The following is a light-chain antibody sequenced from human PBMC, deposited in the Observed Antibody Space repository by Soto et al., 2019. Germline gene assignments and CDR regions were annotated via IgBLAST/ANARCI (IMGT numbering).Light chain of an antibody. Sequence: DIQLTQSPSFLSASVGDRVTITCRASQGISSYLAWYQQKPGKAPKLLIYAASTLQSGVPSRFSGSGSGPEFTFTISSLQPEDFATYYCKQLNSYPVTFGGGTKVEIK. CDR2: AAS. CDR3: KQLNSYPVT. V-gene: IGKV1-9*01. CDR1: QGISSY. J-gene: IGKJ4*01.